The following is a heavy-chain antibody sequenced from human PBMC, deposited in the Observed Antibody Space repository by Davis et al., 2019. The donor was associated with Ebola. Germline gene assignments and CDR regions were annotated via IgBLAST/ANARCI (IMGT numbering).Heavy chain of an antibody. Sequence: GESLKIPCAASGFTFSSYGMHWVRQAPGKGLEWVAFIRYDEINKYYVDSVKGRFTISRDNSKNTLYLQMNSLRVEDTAVYYCARDPDTSGYYSWFDPWGQGNLVTVSS. CDR2: IRYDEINK. CDR1: GFTFSSYG. J-gene: IGHJ5*02. V-gene: IGHV3-30*02. CDR3: ARDPDTSGYYSWFDP. D-gene: IGHD6-19*01.